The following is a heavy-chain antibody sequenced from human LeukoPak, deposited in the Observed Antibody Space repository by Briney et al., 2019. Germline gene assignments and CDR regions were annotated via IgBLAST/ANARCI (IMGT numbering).Heavy chain of an antibody. CDR1: GGSFSGYY. D-gene: IGHD1-7*01. Sequence: SEALSLTCAVYGGSFSGYYWSWIRQPPGKGLEWIGEINHSGSTNYNPSLKSRVTISVDTSKNQFSLKLSSVTAADTAVYYCARDGRYNWNYVGGWFDPWGQGTLVTVSS. V-gene: IGHV4-34*01. CDR2: INHSGST. J-gene: IGHJ5*02. CDR3: ARDGRYNWNYVGGWFDP.